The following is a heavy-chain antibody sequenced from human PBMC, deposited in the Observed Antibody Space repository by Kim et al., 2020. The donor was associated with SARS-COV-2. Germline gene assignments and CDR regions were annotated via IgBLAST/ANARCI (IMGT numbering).Heavy chain of an antibody. Sequence: GGSLRLSCAASGFSFSNYAMNWVRQAPGKGLEWVSSISGSGGSTYYADSVKGRFTISRDTYKDVLYLQMNSLRADDTAVYYCAKVTSGDYYGSDYWGQGALVTLS. J-gene: IGHJ4*02. D-gene: IGHD1-26*01. CDR2: ISGSGGST. CDR3: AKVTSGDYYGSDY. V-gene: IGHV3-23*01. CDR1: GFSFSNYA.